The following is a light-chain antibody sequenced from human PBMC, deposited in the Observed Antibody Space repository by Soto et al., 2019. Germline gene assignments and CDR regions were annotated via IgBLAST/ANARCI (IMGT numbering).Light chain of an antibody. V-gene: IGLV2-14*01. CDR1: SSDVGNYNY. J-gene: IGLJ7*01. Sequence: QSALTQPASVSGSPGQSITISCTGTSSDVGNYNYVSWYQHHPGKAPKLMIYEVSYRPSGVSVRFSGSKSGNTASLTISGLEAEDGGIYYRSPKTDRKPWVVGGGTQ. CDR2: EVS. CDR3: SPKTDRKPWV.